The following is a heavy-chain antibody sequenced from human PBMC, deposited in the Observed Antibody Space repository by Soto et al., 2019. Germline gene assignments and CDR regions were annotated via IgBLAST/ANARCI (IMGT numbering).Heavy chain of an antibody. CDR1: GGSFSGYY. J-gene: IGHJ4*02. CDR2: INHSGST. Sequence: QVQLQQWGAGLLKPSETLSLTCAVYGGSFSGYYWSWIRQPPGKGLEWIGEINHSGSTNYNPSLKSRGTISVDTSKNQFSLKLSSVTAADTAVYYCARGLPNYDFWSGYRTNFDYWGQGTLVTVSS. CDR3: ARGLPNYDFWSGYRTNFDY. D-gene: IGHD3-3*01. V-gene: IGHV4-34*01.